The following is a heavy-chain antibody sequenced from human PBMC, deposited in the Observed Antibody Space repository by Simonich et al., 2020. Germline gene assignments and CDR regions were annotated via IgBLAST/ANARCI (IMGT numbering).Heavy chain of an antibody. J-gene: IGHJ4*02. CDR1: GFTFRSYS. V-gene: IGHV3-21*01. CDR3: ARDVDTAMVFDY. D-gene: IGHD5-18*01. CDR2: ISSSSSYI. Sequence: EVQLVESGGGMVKPGGSLRISCAASGFTFRSYSMNWVRQAPGKGLELVSSISSSSSYIYYADSVKGRFTISRDNAKNSLYLQMNSLRAEDTAVYYCARDVDTAMVFDYWGQGTLVTVSS.